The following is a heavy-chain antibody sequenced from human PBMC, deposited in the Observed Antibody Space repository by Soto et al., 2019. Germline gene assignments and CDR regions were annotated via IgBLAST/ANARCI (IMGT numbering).Heavy chain of an antibody. V-gene: IGHV3-30*18. CDR3: AKDMSLDITMVRGVRDYYGMDV. CDR1: GFTFSSYG. D-gene: IGHD3-10*01. CDR2: ISYDGSNK. J-gene: IGHJ6*02. Sequence: GGSLRLSCAASGFTFSSYGMHWVRQAPGKGLEWVAVISYDGSNKYYADSVKGRFTISRDNSKNTLYLQMNSLRAEDTAVYYCAKDMSLDITMVRGVRDYYGMDVWGQGTTVTVSS.